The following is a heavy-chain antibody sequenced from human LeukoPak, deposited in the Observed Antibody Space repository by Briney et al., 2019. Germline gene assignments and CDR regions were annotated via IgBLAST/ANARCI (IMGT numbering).Heavy chain of an antibody. J-gene: IGHJ5*02. V-gene: IGHV4-34*01. CDR2: INHSGST. CDR1: GGSFSGYY. Sequence: SETLSLTCAVYGGSFSGYYWSWIRQPPGKGLEWIGEINHSGSTNYNPSLKSRVTISVDTSKNQFSLKLSSVTAADTAVYYCARESGYYYDSSGLFGGFDPWGQGTLVTVSS. D-gene: IGHD3-22*01. CDR3: ARESGYYYDSSGLFGGFDP.